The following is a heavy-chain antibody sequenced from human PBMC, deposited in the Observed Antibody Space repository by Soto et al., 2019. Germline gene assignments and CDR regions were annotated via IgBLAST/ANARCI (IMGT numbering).Heavy chain of an antibody. J-gene: IGHJ6*03. V-gene: IGHV3-11*01. D-gene: IGHD5-12*01. Sequence: GGSLRLSCAASGFAFSDYYMSWIRQAPGKGLEWVSYISSSGSTIYYADSVKGRFTISRDNAKNSLYLQMNSLRAEDTAVYYCARVADIVATYMDVWGKGTTVTVSS. CDR1: GFAFSDYY. CDR2: ISSSGSTI. CDR3: ARVADIVATYMDV.